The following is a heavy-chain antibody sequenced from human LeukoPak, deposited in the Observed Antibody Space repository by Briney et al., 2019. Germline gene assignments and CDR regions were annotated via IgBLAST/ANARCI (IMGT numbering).Heavy chain of an antibody. J-gene: IGHJ3*02. D-gene: IGHD3-22*01. CDR2: IYYSGST. V-gene: IGHV4-61*01. CDR1: GGSISSSSYY. CDR3: AGFYDSSAYYGAFDI. Sequence: SETLSLTCTVSGGSISSSSYYWNWIRQPPGKGLESIGSIYYSGSTNYNPSLKSRVTMSVDTSKNQFSLKLSSVTAADTAVYYCAGFYDSSAYYGAFDIWGQGTMVTVSS.